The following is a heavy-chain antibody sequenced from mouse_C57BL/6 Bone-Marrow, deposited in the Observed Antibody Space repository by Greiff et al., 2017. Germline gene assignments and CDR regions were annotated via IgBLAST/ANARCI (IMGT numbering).Heavy chain of an antibody. Sequence: VQLQQSGPVLVKLGASVKMFCKASGYTFTDYYMNWVKQSHGKSLEWIGVSNPYNGGTSYNQKFKGKATLTVDKSPSTAYRELNSLTSEDSAVYYCARRTSYNYYAMDYWGKGTSVTVSS. CDR2: SNPYNGGT. CDR1: GYTFTDYY. V-gene: IGHV1-19*01. J-gene: IGHJ4*01. CDR3: ARRTSYNYYAMDY. D-gene: IGHD1-3*01.